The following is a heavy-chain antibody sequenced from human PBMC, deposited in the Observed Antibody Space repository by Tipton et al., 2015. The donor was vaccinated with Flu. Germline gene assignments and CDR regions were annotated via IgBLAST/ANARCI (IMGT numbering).Heavy chain of an antibody. J-gene: IGHJ3*02. CDR3: ARDSQYYDSSGYYPDAFDI. CDR1: GFTFSDYY. Sequence: SLRLSCAASGFTFSDYYMSWIRQAPGKGLEWVSYISSSGSTIYYADSVKGRFTISRDNAKNSLYLQMNSLRAEDTAVYYCARDSQYYDSSGYYPDAFDIGGQGTMVTVSS. V-gene: IGHV3-11*01. CDR2: ISSSGSTI. D-gene: IGHD3-22*01.